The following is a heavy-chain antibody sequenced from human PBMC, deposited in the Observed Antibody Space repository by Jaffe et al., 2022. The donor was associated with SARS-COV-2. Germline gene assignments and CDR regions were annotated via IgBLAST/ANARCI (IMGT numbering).Heavy chain of an antibody. V-gene: IGHV2-5*02. Sequence: QITLKESGPTLVKPTQTLTLTCTFSGFSLSTTGVGVGWIRQPPGKALEWLALIYWDDDKRYSPSLKSRLTITKDTSKNQVVLTMTNMDPVDTGTYYCAHEKNDYGDFGYWGQGTLVTVSS. J-gene: IGHJ4*02. CDR1: GFSLSTTGVG. D-gene: IGHD4-17*01. CDR2: IYWDDDK. CDR3: AHEKNDYGDFGY.